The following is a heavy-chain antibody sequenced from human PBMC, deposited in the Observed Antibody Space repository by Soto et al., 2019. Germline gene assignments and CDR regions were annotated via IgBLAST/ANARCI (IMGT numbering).Heavy chain of an antibody. V-gene: IGHV3-48*02. CDR1: GFIFCSFS. D-gene: IGHD4-4*01. Sequence: PGGSLRLSFSALGFIFCSFSLNLVRPAPGEGLEWVSYISSSSSTIYYADSVKGRFTISRDNAKNSLYLQMNSLRDEDTAVYYCAREWTTVTTDYYYYGMDVWGQGTTVTVSS. J-gene: IGHJ6*02. CDR3: AREWTTVTTDYYYYGMDV. CDR2: ISSSSSTI.